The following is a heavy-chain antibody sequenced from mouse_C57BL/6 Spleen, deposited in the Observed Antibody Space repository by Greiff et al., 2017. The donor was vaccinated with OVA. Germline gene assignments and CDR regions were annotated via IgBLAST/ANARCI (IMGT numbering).Heavy chain of an antibody. CDR1: GYTFPDYY. CDR3: ARLMVTTDY. J-gene: IGHJ2*01. V-gene: IGHV1-19*01. CDR2: INPYNGGT. Sequence: EVQLQQSGPVLVKPGASVKMSCKASGYTFPDYYMNWVKQSHGKSLEWIGVINPYNGGTSYNQKFKGKATLTVDKSSSTAYMELNSLTSEDSAVYYCARLMVTTDYWGQGTTLTVSS. D-gene: IGHD2-2*01.